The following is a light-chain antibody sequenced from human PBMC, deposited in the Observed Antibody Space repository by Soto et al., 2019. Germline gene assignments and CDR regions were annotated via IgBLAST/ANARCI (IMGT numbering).Light chain of an antibody. V-gene: IGLV1-40*01. Sequence: QSVLTQPPSVSGAPGQRVTISCTGSSSNIGAGYNVHWYQQLPGTAPKLLIYSNSNRPSGVPDRFSGSKSGTSASLAITGLQAEDEADYYCQSYDSSLSGHVVFGGGTKVTVI. CDR2: SNS. J-gene: IGLJ2*01. CDR3: QSYDSSLSGHVV. CDR1: SSNIGAGYN.